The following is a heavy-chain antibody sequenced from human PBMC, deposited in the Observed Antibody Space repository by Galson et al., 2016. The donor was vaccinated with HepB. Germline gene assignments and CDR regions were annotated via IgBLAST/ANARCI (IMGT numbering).Heavy chain of an antibody. CDR3: AKELGIYTGNSGAFDI. J-gene: IGHJ3*02. Sequence: SVKVSCKASGGTFSSNALSWVRQAPGQGFEWMGGIIPILGTANYAQKFQGRVTMTADESTSTAYMELSSLRAEDTAVYYCAKELGIYTGNSGAFDIWGQGTMVTVSS. CDR2: IIPILGTA. V-gene: IGHV1-69*13. D-gene: IGHD4-23*01. CDR1: GGTFSSNA.